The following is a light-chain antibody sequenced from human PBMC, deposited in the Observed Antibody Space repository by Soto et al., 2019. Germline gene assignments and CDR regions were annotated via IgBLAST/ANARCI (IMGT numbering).Light chain of an antibody. V-gene: IGKV3D-15*01. Sequence: EMVMTQSPDTLSVSPGERATLSCRASQSVGSNLAWYQHKPGQAPRLLIHGASTRATGVPARISGSGSGTEFTLTISSLQSEDFAVYYCQQFRNWPWTFGQGTKVDIK. J-gene: IGKJ1*01. CDR1: QSVGSN. CDR2: GAS. CDR3: QQFRNWPWT.